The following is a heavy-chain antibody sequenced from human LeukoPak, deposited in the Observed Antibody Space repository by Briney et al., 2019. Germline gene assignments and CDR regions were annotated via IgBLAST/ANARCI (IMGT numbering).Heavy chain of an antibody. CDR2: ISAYNGNT. J-gene: IGHJ4*02. Sequence: SVKVSCKASGYTFTSYGISWVRQAPGQGLEWMGWISAYNGNTNYAQKLQGRVTMTTDTSTSTAYMELRSLRSDDTAVYYCARAPTVVTPEGLDYWGQGTLVTVSS. V-gene: IGHV1-18*01. CDR1: GYTFTSYG. D-gene: IGHD4-23*01. CDR3: ARAPTVVTPEGLDY.